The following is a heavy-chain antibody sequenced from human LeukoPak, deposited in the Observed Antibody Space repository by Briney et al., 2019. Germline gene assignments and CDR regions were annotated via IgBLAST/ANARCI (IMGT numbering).Heavy chain of an antibody. J-gene: IGHJ4*02. CDR1: GFSFSTYC. Sequence: GGSLRLSCAASGFSFSTYCMHWVRQAPGRGPMWVSRICPDGTVTNYADSVKARFSISRDNARNTVYLQMNSLRAEDTAVYYCVRDFRSADYWGQGTLVTVSS. CDR2: ICPDGTVT. CDR3: VRDFRSADY. V-gene: IGHV3-74*01.